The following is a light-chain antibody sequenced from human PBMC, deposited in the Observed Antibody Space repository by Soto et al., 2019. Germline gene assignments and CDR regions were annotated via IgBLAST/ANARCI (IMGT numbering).Light chain of an antibody. CDR3: QQANTFPIT. V-gene: IGKV1-5*03. CDR1: QSISSW. J-gene: IGKJ5*01. CDR2: KAS. Sequence: DIQMTQSPSTLSASVGDRVTITCRASQSISSWLAWYQQKPGKAPKLLIYKASSLESGVPSRFSGSGSGTDFTLTISSLQPEDSATYYCQQANTFPITFGQGTRLEIK.